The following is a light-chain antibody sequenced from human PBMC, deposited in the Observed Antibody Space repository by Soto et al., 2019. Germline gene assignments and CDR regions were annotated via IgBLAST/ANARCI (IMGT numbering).Light chain of an antibody. CDR2: DAS. V-gene: IGKV3-11*01. CDR1: QSVSSY. CDR3: QQYGSSPT. Sequence: EIVLTQSPATLSLSPGERATLSCRASQSVSSYLAWYQQKRGQAPRLLIYDASNRATGIPARFSGSGSGTDFSLTISSLEPEDSAVYYCQQYGSSPTFGGGTKVDIK. J-gene: IGKJ4*01.